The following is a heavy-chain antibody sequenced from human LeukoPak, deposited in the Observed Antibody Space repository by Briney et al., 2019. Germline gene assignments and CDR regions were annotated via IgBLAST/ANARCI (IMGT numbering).Heavy chain of an antibody. J-gene: IGHJ4*02. V-gene: IGHV4-61*02. Sequence: SQTLSLTCTVSGGSISSGSYFWNWIRQPAGKGLEWIGRIYSSGSTNYNPSLKSRVTISVDTSKNQFSLKLSSVTAADTAVYYCARAIYRDYVDTFDFWGQGTLVTVSS. CDR3: ARAIYRDYVDTFDF. D-gene: IGHD3-16*01. CDR2: IYSSGST. CDR1: GGSISSGSYF.